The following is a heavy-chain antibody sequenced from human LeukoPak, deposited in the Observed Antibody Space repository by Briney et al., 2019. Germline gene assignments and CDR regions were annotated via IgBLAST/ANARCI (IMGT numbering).Heavy chain of an antibody. CDR2: IKSETDGGTT. D-gene: IGHD6-6*01. V-gene: IGHV3-15*01. Sequence: GGSLRLSCAASGFTFSNAWMSWVRQAPEKGLECVGRIKSETDGGTTDYAAPVKGRFTISRDDSKNTLYLQMNSLKTEDTAVYYCTSSSSWVNYYYCYMDVWGKGTTVTVSS. CDR1: GFTFSNAW. CDR3: TSSSSWVNYYYCYMDV. J-gene: IGHJ6*03.